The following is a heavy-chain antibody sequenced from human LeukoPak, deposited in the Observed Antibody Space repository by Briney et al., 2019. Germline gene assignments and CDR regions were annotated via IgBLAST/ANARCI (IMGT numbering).Heavy chain of an antibody. D-gene: IGHD6-13*01. CDR2: IKQDGSEK. CDR1: GFTFSSYW. J-gene: IGHJ6*02. Sequence: GGSRRLSCAASGFTFSSYWMSWVRQAPGKGLEWVANIKQDGSEKYYVDSVKGRFTISRDNAKNSLYLQMNSLRAEDTAVYYCARDSSSWFYYYGMDVWGQGTTVTVS. CDR3: ARDSSSWFYYYGMDV. V-gene: IGHV3-7*01.